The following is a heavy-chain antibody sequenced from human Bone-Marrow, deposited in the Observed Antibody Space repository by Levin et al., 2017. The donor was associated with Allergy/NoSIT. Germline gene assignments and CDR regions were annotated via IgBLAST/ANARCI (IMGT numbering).Heavy chain of an antibody. CDR2: IWYDGSNK. CDR1: GFTFSSYG. CDR3: AREYMQQLVGPKENYGMDV. J-gene: IGHJ6*02. D-gene: IGHD6-13*01. V-gene: IGHV3-33*01. Sequence: PGGSLRLSCAASGFTFSSYGMHWVRQAPGKGLEWVAVIWYDGSNKYYADSVKGRFTISRDNSKNTLYLQMNSLRAEDTAVYYCAREYMQQLVGPKENYGMDVWGQGTTVTVSS.